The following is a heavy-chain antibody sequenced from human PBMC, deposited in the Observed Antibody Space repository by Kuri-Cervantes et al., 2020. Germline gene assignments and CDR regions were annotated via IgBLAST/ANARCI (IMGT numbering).Heavy chain of an antibody. J-gene: IGHJ6*02. CDR3: ARDRGVVVPAARYYYYYGMDV. CDR2: ISWNSGSI. D-gene: IGHD2-2*01. CDR1: GFTFDDYA. Sequence: SLKISCAASGFTFDDYAMRWVRQAPGKGLEWVSGISWNSGSIGYADSVKGRFTISRDNAKNSLYLQMNSLRAEDTAVYYCARDRGVVVPAARYYYYYGMDVWGQGTTVTVSS. V-gene: IGHV3-9*01.